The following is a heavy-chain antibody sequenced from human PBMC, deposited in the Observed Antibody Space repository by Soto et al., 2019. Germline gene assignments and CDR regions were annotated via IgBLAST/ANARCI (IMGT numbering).Heavy chain of an antibody. CDR3: ARGVVAATSRNFDP. V-gene: IGHV1-46*01. CDR1: GYTFTNYY. J-gene: IGHJ5*02. D-gene: IGHD2-15*01. CDR2: INTSGGST. Sequence: GASVKVSCKASGYTFTNYYMHWVRQAPGQGLEWMGLINTSGGSTSYAQKFQGRVSMTSDTSTSTVYMELSSLRSEDTAVYYCARGVVAATSRNFDPWAQETLVTVSS.